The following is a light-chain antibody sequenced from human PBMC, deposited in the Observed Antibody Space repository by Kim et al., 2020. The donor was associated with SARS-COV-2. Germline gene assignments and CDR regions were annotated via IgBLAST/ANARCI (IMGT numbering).Light chain of an antibody. CDR3: QQYYTTPLT. V-gene: IGKV4-1*01. CDR2: WAS. J-gene: IGKJ4*02. Sequence: DIVMTQSPDSLAVSLGERATINCKSSQNLLFSSNNKNYLAWYQQKPGQPPKLLFYWASTRESWVPDRFSGSGSGTYFTLTINTLRAEDVAVYYCQQYYTTPLTFGGGTKVDIK. CDR1: QNLLFSSNNKNY.